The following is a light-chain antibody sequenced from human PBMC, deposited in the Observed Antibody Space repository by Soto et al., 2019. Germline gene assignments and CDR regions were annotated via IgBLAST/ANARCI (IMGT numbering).Light chain of an antibody. Sequence: EIVLTQSPATLSLSPGERATLSCRASQSVSSYLAWYQQKPGQAPRLLIYDASNRATGIPARFSGSGSGTDFTLTISSLEPEDFAVYYCQQRSNWPPLFTFGPGTRWIL. J-gene: IGKJ3*01. CDR2: DAS. CDR1: QSVSSY. CDR3: QQRSNWPPLFT. V-gene: IGKV3-11*01.